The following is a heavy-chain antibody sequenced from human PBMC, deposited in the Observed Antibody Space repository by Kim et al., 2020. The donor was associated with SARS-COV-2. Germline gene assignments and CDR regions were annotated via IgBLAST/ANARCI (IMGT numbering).Heavy chain of an antibody. CDR3: ARPDIVVVASEGGYRDYYYYGMDV. D-gene: IGHD2-2*01. CDR2: IIPIFGTA. CDR1: GGTFSSYA. J-gene: IGHJ6*02. Sequence: SVKVSCKASGGTFSSYAISWVRQAPGQGLEWMGGIIPIFGTANYAQKFQGRVTITADESTSTAYMELSSLRSEDTAVYYCARPDIVVVASEGGYRDYYYYGMDVWGQGTTVTVSS. V-gene: IGHV1-69*13.